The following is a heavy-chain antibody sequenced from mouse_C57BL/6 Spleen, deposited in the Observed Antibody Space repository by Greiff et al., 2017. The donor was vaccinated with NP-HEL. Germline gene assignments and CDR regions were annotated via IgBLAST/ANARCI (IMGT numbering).Heavy chain of an antibody. Sequence: EVQLQQSGAELVRPGASVKLSCTASGFNIKDDYMHWVKQRPEQGLEWIGWIDPENGDTEYASKFQGKATITADTSSNTAYLQLSSLTSEDTAVDYCTTSYGNYGWYFDVWGTGTTVTVSS. D-gene: IGHD2-1*01. CDR2: IDPENGDT. V-gene: IGHV14-4*01. J-gene: IGHJ1*03. CDR1: GFNIKDDY. CDR3: TTSYGNYGWYFDV.